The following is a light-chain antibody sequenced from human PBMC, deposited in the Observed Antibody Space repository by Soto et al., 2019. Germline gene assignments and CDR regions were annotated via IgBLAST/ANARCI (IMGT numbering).Light chain of an antibody. J-gene: IGKJ1*01. V-gene: IGKV1-5*01. CDR3: QQYKSYWT. CDR2: DVS. Sequence: DIQMTQSPSTLSASVGDGVTITCRASQSIGTWLAWYQQKPGKAPKVLIYDVSTLKRGVPSRFSGSASATEFTLSISSLQPDDFATYYCQQYKSYWTFGQGTKVEIQ. CDR1: QSIGTW.